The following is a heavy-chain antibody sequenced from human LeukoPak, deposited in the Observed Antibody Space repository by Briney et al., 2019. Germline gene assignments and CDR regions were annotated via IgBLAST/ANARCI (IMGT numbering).Heavy chain of an antibody. D-gene: IGHD6-19*01. CDR1: EFPFSIYE. CDR3: ALLAVASDFDY. Sequence: GGSLRLSCAVPEFPFSIYEKNWVRQAPGKGLEWVSNIGSSGTTVYYADSVKGRFSISRDNAKSSLYLQMNSLRVEDTAVYYCALLAVASDFDYWGQGALVTVSS. J-gene: IGHJ4*02. V-gene: IGHV3-48*03. CDR2: IGSSGTTV.